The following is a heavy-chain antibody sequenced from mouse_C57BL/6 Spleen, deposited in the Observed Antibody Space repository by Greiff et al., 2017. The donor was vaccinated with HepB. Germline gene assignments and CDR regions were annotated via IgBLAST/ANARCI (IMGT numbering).Heavy chain of an antibody. V-gene: IGHV2-5*01. CDR3: AKNDWDDGSWYFDV. CDR1: GFSLTSYG. CDR2: IWRGGST. J-gene: IGHJ1*03. Sequence: VKLMESGPGLVQPSQSLSITCTVSGFSLTSYGVHWVRQSPGKGLEWLGVIWRGGSTDYYAAFMSRLSITKDNSKSQVFFKMNSLQADDTAIYYCAKNDWDDGSWYFDVWGTGTTVTVSS. D-gene: IGHD4-1*01.